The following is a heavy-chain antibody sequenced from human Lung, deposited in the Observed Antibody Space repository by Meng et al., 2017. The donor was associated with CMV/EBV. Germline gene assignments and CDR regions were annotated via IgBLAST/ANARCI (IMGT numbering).Heavy chain of an antibody. V-gene: IGHV4-30-4*08. D-gene: IGHD5-18*01. Sequence: QGQLQRSGPGLVKPSQTLSLTCTVSGGSTSSGDYYWGWIRQPPGKGLEWIGYIYYSGSTYYNPSLKSRVTISVDTSKNQFSLKLSSVTAADTAVYYCARALDTAMVTFDYWGQGTLVTVSS. CDR1: GGSTSSGDYY. CDR2: IYYSGST. J-gene: IGHJ4*02. CDR3: ARALDTAMVTFDY.